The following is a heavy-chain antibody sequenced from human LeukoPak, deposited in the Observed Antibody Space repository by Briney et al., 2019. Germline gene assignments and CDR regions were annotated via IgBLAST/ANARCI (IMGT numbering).Heavy chain of an antibody. CDR3: ARDPYSSSYVFDY. CDR2: ISRFSTTI. D-gene: IGHD6-6*01. Sequence: PGGSLRLSCAASGFSFSGYSMAWVRQAPGKGLEWVSYISRFSTTIHYADSVKGRFTISRDNVNNSLFLQMNSLRAEDTAVYYCARDPYSSSYVFDYWGQGTLVTVPS. CDR1: GFSFSGYS. V-gene: IGHV3-48*01. J-gene: IGHJ4*02.